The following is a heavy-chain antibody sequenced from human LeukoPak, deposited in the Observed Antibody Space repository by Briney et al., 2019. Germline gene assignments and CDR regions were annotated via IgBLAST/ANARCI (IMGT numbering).Heavy chain of an antibody. CDR1: GFTFSSYS. D-gene: IGHD6-19*01. J-gene: IGHJ2*01. CDR2: ISSSSSYI. V-gene: IGHV3-21*01. CDR3: ARDAAGESSGWYADWYFDL. Sequence: GGSLRLSCAASGFTFSSYSMNWVRQAPGKGLEWVSSISSSSSYIYYADSVKGRFTISRDNAKNSLYLQMNSLRAEDTAVYYCARDAAGESSGWYADWYFDLWGRGTLVTVSS.